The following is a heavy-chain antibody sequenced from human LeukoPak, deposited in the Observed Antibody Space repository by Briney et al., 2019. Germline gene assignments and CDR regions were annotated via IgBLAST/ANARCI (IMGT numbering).Heavy chain of an antibody. Sequence: SQTLSLTCAVSGGSISSGGYSWSWIRQPPGKGLEWIGEINHSGSTNYNPSLKSRVTISVDTSKNQFSLKLSSVTAADTAVYYCARGRSADYWGQGTLVTVSS. CDR3: ARGRSADY. CDR2: INHSGST. V-gene: IGHV4-30-2*01. CDR1: GGSISSGGYS. J-gene: IGHJ4*02.